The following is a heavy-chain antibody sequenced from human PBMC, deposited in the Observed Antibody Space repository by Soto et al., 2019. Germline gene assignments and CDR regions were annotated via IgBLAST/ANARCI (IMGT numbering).Heavy chain of an antibody. V-gene: IGHV3-15*01. CDR1: GFTFSNAW. Sequence: GGSLRLSCAASGFTFSNAWMSWVRQAPGKGLEWVGRIKSKTDGGTTDYAAPVKGRFTISRDDSKNTLYLQMNSLKTEDTAVYYCTVTYYDYIWGSYRDYWGQGTLVTVSS. CDR3: TVTYYDYIWGSYRDY. D-gene: IGHD3-16*01. J-gene: IGHJ4*02. CDR2: IKSKTDGGTT.